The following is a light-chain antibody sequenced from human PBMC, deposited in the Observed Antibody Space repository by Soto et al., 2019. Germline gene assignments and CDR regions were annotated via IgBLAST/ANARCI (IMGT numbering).Light chain of an antibody. V-gene: IGKV1-39*01. Sequence: DIQMTQSPASLSASVGERVTITCRASQTISSYLNWYQQKPGAAPKLLIYSASTLQTGVPSRFSGSRFWTYYTLTISSLPPADFAIYYCQQTFRTPHTFGQGTKVDIK. CDR1: QTISSY. J-gene: IGKJ2*01. CDR3: QQTFRTPHT. CDR2: SAS.